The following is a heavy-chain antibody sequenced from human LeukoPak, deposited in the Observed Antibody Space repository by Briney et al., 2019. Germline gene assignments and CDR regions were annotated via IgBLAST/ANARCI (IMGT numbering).Heavy chain of an antibody. J-gene: IGHJ4*02. CDR2: IKLDGSEK. CDR1: GFTFGKYW. D-gene: IGHD3-3*01. CDR3: ARDQYDTWSRRGNFDS. Sequence: GGSLRLSCVASGFTFGKYWMSWVRQAPGKGLEWVANIKLDGSEKDYVDSVKGRFTISRDNTKNSLYLQMNSLRAEDTAVFYCARDQYDTWSRRGNFDSWGQGTLVIVSS. V-gene: IGHV3-7*03.